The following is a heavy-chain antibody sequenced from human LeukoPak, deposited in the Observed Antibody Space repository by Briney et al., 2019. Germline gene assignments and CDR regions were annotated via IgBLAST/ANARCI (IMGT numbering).Heavy chain of an antibody. V-gene: IGHV3-7*03. CDR1: GFTFRSYW. J-gene: IGHJ6*02. CDR3: ARGGGLDV. CDR2: IKQDGSDR. D-gene: IGHD3-16*01. Sequence: GGSLRLSCAASGFTFRSYWMSWVRQAPGTGLEWVANIKQDGSDRNYVTSVRGRFTISRDNAESSLYLQMSNLRAEDTAVYFCARGGGLDVWGQGATVTVSS.